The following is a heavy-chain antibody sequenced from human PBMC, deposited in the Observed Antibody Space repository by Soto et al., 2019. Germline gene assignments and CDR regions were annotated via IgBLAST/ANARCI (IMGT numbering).Heavy chain of an antibody. CDR3: ARGVVYRDVGLAYGMDV. D-gene: IGHD3-22*01. J-gene: IGHJ6*02. CDR1: GESFSNHY. Sequence: SETLSLTCAVYGESFSNHYWTWIRQSPGKGLEWVGEINYSGSTRYNWSLGSRVTISVDTSKNQFSLMVTSVTAEDTAVYYCARGVVYRDVGLAYGMDVWGQGTTVTSP. CDR2: INYSGST. V-gene: IGHV4-34*01.